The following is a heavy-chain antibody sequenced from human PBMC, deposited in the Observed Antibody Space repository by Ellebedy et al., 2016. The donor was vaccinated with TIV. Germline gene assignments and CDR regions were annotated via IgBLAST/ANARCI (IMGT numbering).Heavy chain of an antibody. Sequence: GGSLRLSXAASGFTFSSYGMHWVRQAPGKGLEWVAVISYDGSNKYYADSVKGRFTISRDNSKNTLYLQMNGLRAEDTAVYYCAKGGYSGYDLGGFDYWGQGTLVTVSS. CDR3: AKGGYSGYDLGGFDY. J-gene: IGHJ4*02. V-gene: IGHV3-30*18. D-gene: IGHD5-12*01. CDR2: ISYDGSNK. CDR1: GFTFSSYG.